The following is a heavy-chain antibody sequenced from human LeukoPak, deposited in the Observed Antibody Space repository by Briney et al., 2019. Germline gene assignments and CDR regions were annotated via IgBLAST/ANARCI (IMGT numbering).Heavy chain of an antibody. J-gene: IGHJ4*02. V-gene: IGHV1-69*05. CDR3: ARGVLPELIDY. CDR1: GGTFSSYA. CDR2: IIPIFGTA. Sequence: GASVKVSCKASGGTFSSYAISWVRQAPGQGLEWMGGIIPIFGTANYAQKFQGRVTITRDTSASTAYMELSSLRSEDTAVYYCARGVLPELIDYWGQGTLVTVSS. D-gene: IGHD1-7*01.